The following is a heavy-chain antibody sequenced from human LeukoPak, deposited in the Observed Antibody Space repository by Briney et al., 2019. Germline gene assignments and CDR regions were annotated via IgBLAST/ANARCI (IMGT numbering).Heavy chain of an antibody. J-gene: IGHJ6*03. V-gene: IGHV3-9*01. D-gene: IGHD1-26*01. CDR2: ISWNSGSI. CDR1: GFTFDDYA. CDR3: AKGHGWEASYYYYYMDV. Sequence: PGGSLRLSCAASGFTFDDYAMHWVRQAPGKGLEWVSGISWNSGSIGYADSVKGRFTISRDNSKNTLYLKMNSLRAEDTAVYYCAKGHGWEASYYYYYMDVWGKGTTVTISS.